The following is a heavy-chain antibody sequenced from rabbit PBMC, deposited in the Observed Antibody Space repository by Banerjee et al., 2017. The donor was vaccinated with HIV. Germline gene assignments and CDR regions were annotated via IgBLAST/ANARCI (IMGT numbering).Heavy chain of an antibody. V-gene: IGHV1S40*01. J-gene: IGHJ6*01. Sequence: QSLEESGGDLVKPGASLTLTCTASGFSLSSVYYMCWVRQAPGRGLEWIACIWPGSSGSTYFAGWAKGRFTIPKTSSTTVTLQMTSLTAADTATYFRARGYFDMGLWGQGTLVTVS. CDR1: GFSLSSVYY. CDR2: IWPGSSGST. CDR3: ARGYFDMGL.